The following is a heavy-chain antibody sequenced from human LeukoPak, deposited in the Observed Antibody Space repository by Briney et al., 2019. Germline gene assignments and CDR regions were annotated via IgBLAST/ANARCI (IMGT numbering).Heavy chain of an antibody. D-gene: IGHD4-23*01. CDR1: GFTFSKYG. CDR3: AKDINPLGGRTGGYFDY. CDR2: ISSSSTII. Sequence: PGGSLRLSCAASGFTFSKYGMNWVRQAPGKGLELVSYISSSSTIIYYADSVKGRFTISRDNAKNSLYLQMNSLRAEDTALYYCAKDINPLGGRTGGYFDYWGQGTLVTVSS. V-gene: IGHV3-48*04. J-gene: IGHJ4*02.